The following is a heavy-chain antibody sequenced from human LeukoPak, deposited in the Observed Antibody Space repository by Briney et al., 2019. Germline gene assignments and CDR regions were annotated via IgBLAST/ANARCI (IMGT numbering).Heavy chain of an antibody. J-gene: IGHJ3*02. V-gene: IGHV4-31*03. D-gene: IGHD5-12*01. CDR2: IYYSGST. CDR1: GGSISSGGYY. Sequence: SGTLSLTCTVSGGSISSGGYYWSWIRQHPGKGLEWIGYIYYSGSTYYNPSLKSRVTISVDTSKNQFSLKLSSVTAADTAVYYCARDGASGYDYSEAFDIWGQGTMVTVSS. CDR3: ARDGASGYDYSEAFDI.